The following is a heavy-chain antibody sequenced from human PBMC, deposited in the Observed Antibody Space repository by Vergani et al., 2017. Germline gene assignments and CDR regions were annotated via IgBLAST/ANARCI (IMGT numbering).Heavy chain of an antibody. CDR3: ATAYCSNTSSHPYYYGKDV. CDR1: GFTVSSNY. J-gene: IGHJ6*02. D-gene: IGHD2-2*01. Sequence: EVQLVESGGGLVQPGGSLRLSCAASGFTVSSNYMSWVRQAPGKGLQWVSVIYSGCSTYYADSVKGRFTISRYNSKNTLYLQMNSLRAEDTAVYDCATAYCSNTSSHPYYYGKDVWGQGTTVTVSS. V-gene: IGHV3-66*02. CDR2: IYSGCST.